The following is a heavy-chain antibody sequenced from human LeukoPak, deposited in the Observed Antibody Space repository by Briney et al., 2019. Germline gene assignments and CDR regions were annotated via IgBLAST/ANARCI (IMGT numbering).Heavy chain of an antibody. D-gene: IGHD3-3*01. CDR1: GFTFSSYS. V-gene: IGHV3-48*02. CDR2: VSSSSSTI. CDR3: ARGLFLEWFNFDY. Sequence: PGRSLRLSCAASGFTFSSYSMNWVRQAPGKGLEWVSYVSSSSSTIYYADSVKGRFTISRDNAKNSLYLQMNSLRDEDTAVYYCARGLFLEWFNFDYWGQGTLVTVSS. J-gene: IGHJ4*02.